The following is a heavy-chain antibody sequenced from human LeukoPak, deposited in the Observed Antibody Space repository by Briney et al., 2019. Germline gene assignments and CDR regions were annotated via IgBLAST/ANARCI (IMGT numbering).Heavy chain of an antibody. CDR1: GFTFSSYW. J-gene: IGHJ4*02. V-gene: IGHV3-74*01. CDR3: ARDTYSSGWAQVDY. CDR2: INSDGSST. D-gene: IGHD6-19*01. Sequence: PGGSLRLSCAASGFTFSSYWMHWVRQAPGKGLVWVSRINSDGSSTSYADSVKGRLTISRDNAKNTLYLQMNSLRAEDTAVYYCARDTYSSGWAQVDYWGQGTLVTVSS.